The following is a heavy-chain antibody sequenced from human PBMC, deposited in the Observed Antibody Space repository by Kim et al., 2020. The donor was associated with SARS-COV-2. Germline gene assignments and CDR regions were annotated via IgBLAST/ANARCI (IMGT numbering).Heavy chain of an antibody. Sequence: SLKSRVTISVDTSKNQFSLKLSSVTAADTAVYYCARDGPDGWVGGGSYQNGGQGTLVTVSS. J-gene: IGHJ4*02. D-gene: IGHD1-26*01. V-gene: IGHV4-39*07. CDR3: ARDGPDGWVGGGSYQN.